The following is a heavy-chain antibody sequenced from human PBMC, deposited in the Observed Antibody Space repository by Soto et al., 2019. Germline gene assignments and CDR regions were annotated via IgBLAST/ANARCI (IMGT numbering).Heavy chain of an antibody. D-gene: IGHD3-10*01. CDR3: AREASRRTYYYGSGSL. CDR2: IYYSGST. Sequence: PSETLSLTCTVSGGSISSGGYYWSWIRQHPGKGLEWIGYIYYSGSTYYNPSLKSRVTISVDTSKNQFSLKLSSVTAADTAVYYCAREASRRTYYYGSGSLWGQGTLVTVSS. CDR1: GGSISSGGYY. V-gene: IGHV4-31*03. J-gene: IGHJ4*02.